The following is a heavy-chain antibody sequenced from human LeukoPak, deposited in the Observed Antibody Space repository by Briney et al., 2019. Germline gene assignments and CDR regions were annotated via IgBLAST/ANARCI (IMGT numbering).Heavy chain of an antibody. V-gene: IGHV3-23*01. CDR2: ISGSGGST. CDR3: AKDRKQSVVEIAILLDY. D-gene: IGHD2-21*01. J-gene: IGHJ4*02. Sequence: GGSLRLSCAASGFTFSSYVTTWVRQAPGKGLEWVSHISGSGGSTNYADSVKGRFTISRDNSKNTLYLQMNSLRAEDTAVYYCAKDRKQSVVEIAILLDYWGQGTLVTVSS. CDR1: GFTFSSYV.